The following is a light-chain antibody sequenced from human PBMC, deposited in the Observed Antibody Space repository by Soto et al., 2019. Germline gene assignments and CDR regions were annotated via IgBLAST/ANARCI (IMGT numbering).Light chain of an antibody. CDR2: KAS. CDR3: QHYRA. CDR1: QSMSNW. J-gene: IGKJ1*01. Sequence: DIQMTQSPSTLSASIGDRVTITCRASQSMSNWLAWYQQKPGKAPKLLIYKASSLESGVPSRFSGSGSGTEFTLTISSLQPDDFATYYCQHYRAFGQGTKVEIK. V-gene: IGKV1-5*03.